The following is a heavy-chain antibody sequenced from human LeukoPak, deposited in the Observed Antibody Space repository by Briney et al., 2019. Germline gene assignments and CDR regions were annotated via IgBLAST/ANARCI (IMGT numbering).Heavy chain of an antibody. V-gene: IGHV3-30*04. CDR1: GFTFSSYA. Sequence: GGSLRLSCAASGFTFSSYAMHWVRQAPGKGLEWVAVISYDGSNKYYADSVKGRFTISRDNSKNTLYLQMNSLRAEDTAVYYCARLYSSSWYGWFDPWGQGTLVTGSS. CDR2: ISYDGSNK. D-gene: IGHD6-13*01. J-gene: IGHJ5*02. CDR3: ARLYSSSWYGWFDP.